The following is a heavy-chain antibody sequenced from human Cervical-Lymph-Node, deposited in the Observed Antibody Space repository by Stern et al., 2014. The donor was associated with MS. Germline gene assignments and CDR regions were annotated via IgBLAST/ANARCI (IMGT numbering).Heavy chain of an antibody. CDR3: ARLAASNSGPFDY. D-gene: IGHD6-25*01. J-gene: IGHJ4*01. V-gene: IGHV4-59*01. Sequence: QVQLEESGPGLVKASETLSLTCSVSGISTISNYWSWFRQSPGKGLAWIGNIYYTGSTNYNPSLKSRVTMSVDTSKNQFSVKVTSVTAADTAVYYCARLAASNSGPFDYWGQGTLVTVSS. CDR2: IYYTGST. CDR1: GISTISNY.